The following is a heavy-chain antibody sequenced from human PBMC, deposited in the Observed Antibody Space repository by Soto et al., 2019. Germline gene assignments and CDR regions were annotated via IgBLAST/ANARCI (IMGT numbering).Heavy chain of an antibody. CDR3: ARAAAAGVDYGMDS. CDR2: VYTSGGT. CDR1: GGSISTYY. J-gene: IGHJ6*01. Sequence: PSVTHRLPRTLAGGSISTYYGRWILQPAGKGLVWIGRVYTSGGTNYNLSLKSRVTMSRDTSKKQFFLSLGSVTAADTAVFYCARAAAAGVDYGMDSWGEGTTVSV. V-gene: IGHV4-4*07. D-gene: IGHD6-13*01.